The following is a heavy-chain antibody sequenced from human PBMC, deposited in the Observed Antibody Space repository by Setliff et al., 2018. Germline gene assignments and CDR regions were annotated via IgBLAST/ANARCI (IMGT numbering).Heavy chain of an antibody. CDR1: GGSVSSDY. CDR3: ARSLGSGSYYGSRPFHSDY. J-gene: IGHJ4*02. V-gene: IGHV4-4*07. CDR2: IYTSGST. Sequence: SETLSLTCTVSGGSVSSDYWTWIRQPAGKGLEWIGHIYTSGSTNFNPSLKSRVTISGDRSKNQFSLELSSVTAADTAVYYCARSLGSGSYYGSRPFHSDYWGQGILVTVSS. D-gene: IGHD3-10*01.